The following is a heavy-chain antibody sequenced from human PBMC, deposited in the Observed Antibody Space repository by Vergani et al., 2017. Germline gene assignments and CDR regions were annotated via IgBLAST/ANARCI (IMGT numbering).Heavy chain of an antibody. J-gene: IGHJ5*02. CDR2: IYPGDSDT. CDR1: GYSFTSYW. CDR3: ARHRQYXGSGSYYIPGWFDP. Sequence: EVQLVQSGAEVKKPGESVKISCKGSGYSFTSYWIGWVRQMPGKGLEWMGIIYPGDSDTRYSPSFQGQVTISADKSISTAYLQWSSLKASDTAMYYCARHRQYXGSGSYYIPGWFDPWGQGTLVTVSS. V-gene: IGHV5-51*01. D-gene: IGHD3-10*01.